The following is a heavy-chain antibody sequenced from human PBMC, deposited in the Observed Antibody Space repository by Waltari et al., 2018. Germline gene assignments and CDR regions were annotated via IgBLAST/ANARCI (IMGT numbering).Heavy chain of an antibody. Sequence: QVQLQESGPGLVKPSETLSLTCTVSGGSISSYYWSWTRQPPGKGLEWIGYIYYSGSTNYNPSLKSRVTISVDTSKNQFSLKLSSVTAADTAVYYCARGGYDFWSGYYELDYWGQGTLVTVSS. V-gene: IGHV4-59*01. D-gene: IGHD3-3*01. J-gene: IGHJ4*02. CDR3: ARGGYDFWSGYYELDY. CDR2: IYYSGST. CDR1: GGSISSYY.